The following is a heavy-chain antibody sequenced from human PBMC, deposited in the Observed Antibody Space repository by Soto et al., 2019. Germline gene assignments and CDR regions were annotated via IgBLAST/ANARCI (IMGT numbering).Heavy chain of an antibody. CDR1: SGSISSSNW. V-gene: IGHV4-4*02. CDR3: ARAVCSGGSCYSLNY. D-gene: IGHD2-15*01. CDR2: IYHSGST. Sequence: PSETLSLTCAVSSGSISSSNWWSWVRQPPGKGLEWIGEIYHSGSTNYNPSLKSRVTISVDKSKNQFSLKLSSVTAADTSVYYCARAVCSGGSCYSLNYWGQGTLVTVSS. J-gene: IGHJ4*02.